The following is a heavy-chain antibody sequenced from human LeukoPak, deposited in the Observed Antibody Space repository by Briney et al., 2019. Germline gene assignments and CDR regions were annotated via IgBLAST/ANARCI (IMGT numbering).Heavy chain of an antibody. CDR1: GSSISSRSYY. Sequence: PSETLSLTCTVSGSSISSRSYYWGWIRQPPGEGLEWIGTIYYDASTYYNPSLKSRVTISADTSKNQFSLSLRSVAAADTAVFYCARRHNSRDHAFDYWGQGTLVTVSS. CDR2: IYYDAST. V-gene: IGHV4-39*01. D-gene: IGHD6-25*01. CDR3: ARRHNSRDHAFDY. J-gene: IGHJ4*02.